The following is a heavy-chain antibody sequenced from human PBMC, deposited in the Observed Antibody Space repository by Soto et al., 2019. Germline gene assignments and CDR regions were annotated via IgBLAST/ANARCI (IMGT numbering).Heavy chain of an antibody. Sequence: SETLSLTCAVYGGSFSGYYWSWIRQPPGKGLEWIGEINHSGSTNYNPSLKSRVTISVDTSKNQFSLKLSSVTAADTAVYYCASPHVHYYYYGMDVWAKGPRSPSP. V-gene: IGHV4-34*01. CDR2: INHSGST. CDR1: GGSFSGYY. J-gene: IGHJ6*02. CDR3: ASPHVHYYYYGMDV.